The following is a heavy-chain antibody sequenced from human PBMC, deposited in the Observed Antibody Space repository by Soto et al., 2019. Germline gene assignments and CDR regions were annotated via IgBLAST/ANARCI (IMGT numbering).Heavy chain of an antibody. CDR1: GGSISSSSYY. CDR3: ARCIAAAGPIDY. Sequence: SETLSLTCTVSGGSISSSSYYWGWIRQPPGKGLEWIGEIYHSGSTNYNPSLKSRVTISVDKSKSQFSLKLSSVTAADTAVYYCARCIAAAGPIDYWGQGTLVTVSS. CDR2: IYHSGST. V-gene: IGHV4-39*07. D-gene: IGHD6-13*01. J-gene: IGHJ4*02.